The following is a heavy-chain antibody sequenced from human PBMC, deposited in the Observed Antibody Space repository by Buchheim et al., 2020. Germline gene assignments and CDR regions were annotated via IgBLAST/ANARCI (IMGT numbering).Heavy chain of an antibody. CDR2: ISGSGGST. J-gene: IGHJ4*02. CDR1: GFTFSSYA. CDR3: AKDLSTRYSGSYYGGDY. Sequence: EVQLLESGGGLVQPGGSLRLSCAASGFTFSSYAMSWVRQAPGKGLEWVSAISGSGGSTYYADSVKGRFTIPRDNSKTTLYLQMNSLRAEDTAVYYCAKDLSTRYSGSYYGGDYWGQGTL. V-gene: IGHV3-23*01. D-gene: IGHD1-26*01.